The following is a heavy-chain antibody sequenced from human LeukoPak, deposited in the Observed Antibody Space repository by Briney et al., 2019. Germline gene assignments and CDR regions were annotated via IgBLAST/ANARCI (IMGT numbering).Heavy chain of an antibody. CDR3: AKKGYGGRSGGAYFDY. V-gene: IGHV3-43*01. CDR2: ISWDGSTT. J-gene: IGHJ4*02. Sequence: PGGSLRLSCVISGFTFDDYTMHWVRQAPGKGLEWVSLISWDGSTTYYADSIKGRFTISRDNRKNSLYLQMNSLRTEDTAFYYCAKKGYGGRSGGAYFDYWGQGTLVTVSS. D-gene: IGHD4-23*01. CDR1: GFTFDDYT.